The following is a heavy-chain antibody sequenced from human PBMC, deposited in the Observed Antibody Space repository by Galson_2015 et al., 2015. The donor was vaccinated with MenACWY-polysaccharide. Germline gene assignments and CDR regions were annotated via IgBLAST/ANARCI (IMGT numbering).Heavy chain of an antibody. CDR3: ARSGYHYGGDDF. CDR2: TCPYNGDK. J-gene: IGHJ4*02. D-gene: IGHD2-15*01. CDR1: GYNFNVYG. V-gene: IGHV1-18*01. Sequence: SVKVSCKASGYNFNVYGVTWVRQAPGQGLEWVGWTCPYNGDKKYAQKLLGRVTLTTDTSTSTAYMELRSLTSDDTAVYYCARSGYHYGGDDFWGQGTLVSVSS.